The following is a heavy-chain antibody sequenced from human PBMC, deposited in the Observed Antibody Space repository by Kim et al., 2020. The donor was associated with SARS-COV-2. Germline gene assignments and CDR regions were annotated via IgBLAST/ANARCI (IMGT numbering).Heavy chain of an antibody. J-gene: IGHJ6*02. V-gene: IGHV3-33*01. CDR2: IWHDGSEK. CDR3: XXDRXXLWSYYGMXX. D-gene: IGHD3-10*01. Sequence: GGSLRLSCAASGSGLTNYGIHWVRQAPGKGLEWVAVIWHDGSEKYYAESVKGRXPXXXXXXXNTVNXQMNSLRAEDTXXYXXXXDRXXLWSYYGMXXWGQGT. CDR1: GSGLTNYG.